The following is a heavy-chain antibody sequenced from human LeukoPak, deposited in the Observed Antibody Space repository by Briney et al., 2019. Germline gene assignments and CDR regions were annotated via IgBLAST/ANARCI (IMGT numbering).Heavy chain of an antibody. CDR1: GGSISSGGYY. V-gene: IGHV4-31*03. CDR2: IYYSGST. D-gene: IGHD5-12*01. Sequence: SETLSLTCTVSGGSISSGGYYWSWIRQHPGKGLEWIGYIYYSGSTYYNPSLKSRVTISVDTSKNQFSLKLSSVTAADTAVYYCARHGRTNIVATLGVHWGQGTLVTVSS. CDR3: ARHGRTNIVATLGVH. J-gene: IGHJ4*02.